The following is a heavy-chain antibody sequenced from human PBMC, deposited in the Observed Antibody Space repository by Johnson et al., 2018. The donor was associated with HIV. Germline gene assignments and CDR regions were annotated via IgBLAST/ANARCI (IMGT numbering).Heavy chain of an antibody. CDR2: TRKKVNSYTT. CDR1: GFTFSDHY. CDR3: ARGCGSRSGSPCYDPFDI. D-gene: IGHD1-26*01. V-gene: IGHV3-72*01. J-gene: IGHJ3*02. Sequence: VQLVESGGGVVQPGRSLRLSCAASGFTFSDHYMDWVRQAPGKGLEWVGRTRKKVNSYTTEYAASVKGRFTVSSDDSKNSVYLQMNSLTPEDTAVYYCARGCGSRSGSPCYDPFDIWGQGTMVTVSS.